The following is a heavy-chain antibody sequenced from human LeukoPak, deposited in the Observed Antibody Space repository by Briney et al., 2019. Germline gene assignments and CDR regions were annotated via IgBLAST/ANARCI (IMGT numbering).Heavy chain of an antibody. V-gene: IGHV3-23*01. J-gene: IGHJ4*02. Sequence: GGSLRLSCAASGFTFSSYAMSWVRQAPGKGLEWVSAISGSGGSTYYADSVKGRFTISRDNSKNTLYLQMNSLRAEDTAVYYCAKDHCSRTSCYVFDYWGQGALVTVSS. CDR1: GFTFSSYA. CDR3: AKDHCSRTSCYVFDY. D-gene: IGHD2-2*01. CDR2: ISGSGGST.